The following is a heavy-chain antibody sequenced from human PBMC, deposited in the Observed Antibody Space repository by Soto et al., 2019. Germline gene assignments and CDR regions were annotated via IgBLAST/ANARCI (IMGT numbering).Heavy chain of an antibody. Sequence: QITLKESGPPLVKPTQTLTLTCTFSGFSLSTSGVGVGWIRQPPGKALEWLAVIYWDDSYHYSPSLRSRLTITKDTYKNQVVLTMTNMDPVDTATYYCAHKGYGDYPLDYWGQGTLVTVSS. CDR2: IYWDDSY. D-gene: IGHD4-17*01. V-gene: IGHV2-5*02. CDR1: GFSLSTSGVG. CDR3: AHKGYGDYPLDY. J-gene: IGHJ4*02.